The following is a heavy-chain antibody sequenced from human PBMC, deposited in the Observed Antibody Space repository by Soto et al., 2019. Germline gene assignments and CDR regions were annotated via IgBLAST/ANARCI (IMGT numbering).Heavy chain of an antibody. CDR2: IYYSGST. CDR3: ARLLGYCSGGSCSFFDY. J-gene: IGHJ4*02. D-gene: IGHD2-15*01. Sequence: SETLSLTCSVSGGSISSSTYYWGWIRQPPGKGLEWIGSIYYSGSTYYNPSLKSRVTISVDTSKNQFSLKLSSVTAADTAVYYCARLLGYCSGGSCSFFDYWGQGTLVTVSS. CDR1: GGSISSSTYY. V-gene: IGHV4-39*01.